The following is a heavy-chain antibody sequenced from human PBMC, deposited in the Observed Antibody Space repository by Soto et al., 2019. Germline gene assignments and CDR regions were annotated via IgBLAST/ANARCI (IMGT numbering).Heavy chain of an antibody. J-gene: IGHJ4*02. D-gene: IGHD1-26*01. Sequence: PSVTLSLTCTVTGGSIGSGGYYWSWIRQHPGKSLKWIGYIYYSGSTYYNPSLKSRVTISVDTSKNQFSLKLSSVTAADSVVYYCASRSSEEGDNTVEVVYSGQRTLVTVS. CDR1: GGSIGSGGYY. CDR2: IYYSGST. V-gene: IGHV4-31*03. CDR3: ASRSSEEGDNTVEVVY.